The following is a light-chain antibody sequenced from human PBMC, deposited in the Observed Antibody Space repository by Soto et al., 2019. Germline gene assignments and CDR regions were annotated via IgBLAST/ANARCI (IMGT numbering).Light chain of an antibody. V-gene: IGKV1-5*03. Sequence: DIQMTQSPSTLSASVGDRVTITCRASQSISNWLAWHQQKPGKAPKLLIYKASILESGVPSRFSGSGSGTEFTLTISSLQSEDFATYYCQQYYSYPQTFGQGTKVDIK. J-gene: IGKJ1*01. CDR2: KAS. CDR3: QQYYSYPQT. CDR1: QSISNW.